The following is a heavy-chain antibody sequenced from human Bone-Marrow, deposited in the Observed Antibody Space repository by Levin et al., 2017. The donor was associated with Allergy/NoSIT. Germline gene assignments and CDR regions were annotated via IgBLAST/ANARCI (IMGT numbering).Heavy chain of an antibody. Sequence: SETLSLTCSVSGDSIGSSNSYWGWIRQAPGTGLEWVGIIYSSGTTYYNPSLKSRLTISLDTAKNQFSLRLRSVTAADTAVYFCAREGRQLSFDYWGQGTLVAVS. CDR2: IYSSGTT. CDR3: AREGRQLSFDY. D-gene: IGHD5-18*01. J-gene: IGHJ4*02. V-gene: IGHV4-39*07. CDR1: GDSIGSSNSY.